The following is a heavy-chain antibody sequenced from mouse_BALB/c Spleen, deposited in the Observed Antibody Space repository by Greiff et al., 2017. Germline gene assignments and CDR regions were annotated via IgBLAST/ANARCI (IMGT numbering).Heavy chain of an antibody. V-gene: IGHV5-17*02. CDR2: ISSGSSTI. CDR1: GFTFSSFG. CDR3: AREGFPFDY. J-gene: IGHJ2*01. Sequence: EVQGVESGGGLVQPGGSRKLSCAASGFTFSSFGMHWVRQAPEKGLEWVAYISSGSSTIYYADTVKGRFTISRDNPKNTLFLQMTSLRSEDTAMYYCAREGFPFDYWGQGTTLTVSS.